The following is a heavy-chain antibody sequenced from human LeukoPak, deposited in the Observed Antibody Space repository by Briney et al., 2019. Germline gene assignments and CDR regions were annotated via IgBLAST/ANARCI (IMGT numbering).Heavy chain of an antibody. CDR1: GFTFSSYV. V-gene: IGHV3-30*04. CDR3: AGDPRSSGYFFDY. Sequence: GTSLRLSCAASGFTFSSYVMHWVRQAPGKGLEWVTVISYDATNENYADSVKGRFTISRDNSKNTLYLQMNSLRPEDTAVYYCAGDPRSSGYFFDYWGQGTLVTVSS. J-gene: IGHJ4*02. CDR2: ISYDATNE. D-gene: IGHD3-22*01.